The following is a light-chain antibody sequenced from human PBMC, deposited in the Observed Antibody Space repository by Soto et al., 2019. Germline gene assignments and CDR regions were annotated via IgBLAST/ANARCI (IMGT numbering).Light chain of an antibody. V-gene: IGLV2-14*01. CDR3: SSFTTSSTWV. Sequence: QSALTQPASVSGSPGQSITISCTGTSGDVGTYNYVSWYQQHLGKAPKLMIYEVSNRPSGVSNRFSGSKSGNTASLTISGLQADDESDYYCSSFTTSSTWVFGGGTKLTVL. CDR1: SGDVGTYNY. J-gene: IGLJ3*02. CDR2: EVS.